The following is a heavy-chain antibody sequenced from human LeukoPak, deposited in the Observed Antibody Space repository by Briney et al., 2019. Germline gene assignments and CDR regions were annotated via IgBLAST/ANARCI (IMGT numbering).Heavy chain of an antibody. Sequence: ASVKVSCKASGYTFTSYDINWVRQATGQGLEWMGWMNPNSGNTGYAQKFQGRVTMTRNTSISTAYMELSSLRSEDTAVYYCANGGKYCSGGSCSGGADYWGQGTLVTVSS. CDR1: GYTFTSYD. J-gene: IGHJ4*02. D-gene: IGHD2-15*01. V-gene: IGHV1-8*01. CDR3: ANGGKYCSGGSCSGGADY. CDR2: MNPNSGNT.